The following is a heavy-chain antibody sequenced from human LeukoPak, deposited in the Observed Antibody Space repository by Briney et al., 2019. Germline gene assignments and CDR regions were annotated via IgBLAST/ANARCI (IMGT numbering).Heavy chain of an antibody. CDR2: ISTDGSST. CDR3: ASFLTSIPSGMDV. V-gene: IGHV3-74*01. CDR1: GFTFSRYW. Sequence: GGSLRLSCAASGFTFSRYWMHWLRQAPGKGPVWVSRISTDGSSTSYADSVKGRFTISRDNGKNTLYLQLNSLRAEDTAVYYCASFLTSIPSGMDVWGQGTTVTVSS. J-gene: IGHJ6*02.